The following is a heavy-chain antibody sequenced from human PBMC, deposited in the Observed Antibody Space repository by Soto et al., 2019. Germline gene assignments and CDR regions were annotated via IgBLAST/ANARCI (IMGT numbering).Heavy chain of an antibody. CDR2: IIPIFGTA. Sequence: SVKVSCKASGGTFSSYAISWVRQAPGQGLEWMGGIIPIFGTANYAQKFQGRVTITADESTSTAYMELSSLRSEDTAVYYCARVQGVGYDSSGYLWGQGTLVTVSS. J-gene: IGHJ4*02. V-gene: IGHV1-69*13. CDR1: GGTFSSYA. D-gene: IGHD3-22*01. CDR3: ARVQGVGYDSSGYL.